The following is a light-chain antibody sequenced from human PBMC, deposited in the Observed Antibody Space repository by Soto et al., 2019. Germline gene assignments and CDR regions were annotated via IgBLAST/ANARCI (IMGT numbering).Light chain of an antibody. CDR2: GVS. Sequence: EILVTQSPATLSVSPGERATLSCRASQSVSSNLAWYQQKPGQAPRLLIYGVSSRPTGIPDRFSGSGSGTDFTLTISRLEPEDFAVYYCEQYGSSPRTFGQGTKVDIK. J-gene: IGKJ1*01. CDR1: QSVSSN. V-gene: IGKV3-20*01. CDR3: EQYGSSPRT.